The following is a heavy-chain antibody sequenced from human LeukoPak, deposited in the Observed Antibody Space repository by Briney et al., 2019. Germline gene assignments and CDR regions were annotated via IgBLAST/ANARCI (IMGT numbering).Heavy chain of an antibody. V-gene: IGHV3-66*01. Sequence: PGGSLRLSCEASGFTVSSNYMNWVRQAPGKGLEWVSVIYGGGSTYYADSVKGRFTISRDNAKNTLYLQMNSLRAEDTAVYYCASFIIQVAGTLDDAFDIRGQGTMVTVSS. CDR2: IYGGGST. J-gene: IGHJ3*02. CDR3: ASFIIQVAGTLDDAFDI. D-gene: IGHD6-19*01. CDR1: GFTVSSNY.